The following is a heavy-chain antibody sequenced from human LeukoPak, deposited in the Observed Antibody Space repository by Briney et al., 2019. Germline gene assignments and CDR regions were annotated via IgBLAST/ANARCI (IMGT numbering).Heavy chain of an antibody. CDR2: MNPNSGNT. Sequence: ASVKVSCKASGYTFTSYDINWARQATGQGLEWMGWMNPNSGNTGYAQKFQGRVTMTRNTSISTAYMELSSLRSEDTAVYYCARAKKQILAYGMDVWGQGTTVTVSS. CDR3: ARAKKQILAYGMDV. CDR1: GYTFTSYD. D-gene: IGHD3-3*01. V-gene: IGHV1-8*01. J-gene: IGHJ6*02.